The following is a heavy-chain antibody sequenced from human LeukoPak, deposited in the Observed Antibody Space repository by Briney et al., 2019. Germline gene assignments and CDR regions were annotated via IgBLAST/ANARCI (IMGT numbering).Heavy chain of an antibody. V-gene: IGHV4-4*09. CDR3: ARLTYSSSWTPWFDP. CDR2: IYTSGST. D-gene: IGHD6-13*01. J-gene: IGHJ5*02. CDR1: GGSISSYY. Sequence: SETLSLTCTVSGGSISSYYWSWIRQPPGKGLEWIGYIYTSGSTNYNPSLKSRVTISVDTSKNQFSLKLSSVTAADTAVYYCARLTYSSSWTPWFDPWGQRTLVTVSS.